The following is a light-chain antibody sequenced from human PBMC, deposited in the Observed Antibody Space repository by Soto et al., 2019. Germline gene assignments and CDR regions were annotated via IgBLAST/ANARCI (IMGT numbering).Light chain of an antibody. CDR2: ATS. CDR3: QQYAGSPWT. J-gene: IGKJ1*01. Sequence: EMVLTQSPNPLSLSPGERATLSFSASQSVSTSFLAWYQHKPAQAPRLLIYATSSRATGIPDRFSGGGSGTDFTLTISRLEPEDFAVYYCQQYAGSPWTFGQGTKLDI. V-gene: IGKV3-20*01. CDR1: QSVSTSF.